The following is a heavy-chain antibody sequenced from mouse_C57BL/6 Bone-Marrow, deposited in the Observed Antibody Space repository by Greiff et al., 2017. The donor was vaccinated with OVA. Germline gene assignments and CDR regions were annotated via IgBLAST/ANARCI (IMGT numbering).Heavy chain of an antibody. V-gene: IGHV7-3*01. CDR1: GFTFTAYY. CDR3: ARSQNGDVDY. CDR2: IRNKANGYTT. J-gene: IGHJ2*01. Sequence: EVKVEESGGGLVQPGGSLSLSCAASGFTFTAYYMSWVRQPPGKALEWLGFIRNKANGYTTEYSASVKGRFTISRDNSQSILYLQMNALRAEDSATYYCARSQNGDVDYWGQGTTLTVSS. D-gene: IGHD4-1*01.